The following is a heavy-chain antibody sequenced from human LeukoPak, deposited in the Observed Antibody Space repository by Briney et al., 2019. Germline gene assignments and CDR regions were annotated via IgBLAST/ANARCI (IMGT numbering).Heavy chain of an antibody. D-gene: IGHD5-12*01. CDR3: ARVRRSGYDYRYYYYYGMDV. Sequence: SETLSLTCAVYGGSFSGYYWSWIRQPPGKGLEWIGEINHSGSTNYNPSLKSRVTISVDTSKNQFSLKLSSVTAADTAVYYCARVRRSGYDYRYYYYYGMDVWGQGTTVTVSS. J-gene: IGHJ6*02. V-gene: IGHV4-34*01. CDR2: INHSGST. CDR1: GGSFSGYY.